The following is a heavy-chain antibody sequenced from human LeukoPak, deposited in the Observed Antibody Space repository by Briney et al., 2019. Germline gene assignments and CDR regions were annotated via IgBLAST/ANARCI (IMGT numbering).Heavy chain of an antibody. D-gene: IGHD7-27*01. V-gene: IGHV6-1*01. CDR2: TYYRSKWSY. CDR1: GDSVSSNTAA. J-gene: IGHJ4*02. CDR3: AYHRTGQYYFDY. Sequence: SQTLSLTCALSGDSVSSNTAAWNWIRQSPSRGLEWLGRTYYRSKWSYDYAVSVEGQMTINSDTSKNQFSLHLTSVTPADTAIYYCAYHRTGQYYFDYWGQGTLVTVSS.